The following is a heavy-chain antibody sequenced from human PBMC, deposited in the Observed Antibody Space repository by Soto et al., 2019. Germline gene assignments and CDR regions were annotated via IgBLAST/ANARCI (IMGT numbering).Heavy chain of an antibody. V-gene: IGHV4-30-4*01. Sequence: SETLSLTCTVSGGSISSGDYYWSWIRQPPGKGLEWIGYIYYSGSTYYNPSLKSRVTISVDTSKNQFSLKLSSVTAADTAVYYCARVSSYYYDSYYFDYWGQGALVTVSS. J-gene: IGHJ4*02. D-gene: IGHD3-22*01. CDR2: IYYSGST. CDR3: ARVSSYYYDSYYFDY. CDR1: GGSISSGDYY.